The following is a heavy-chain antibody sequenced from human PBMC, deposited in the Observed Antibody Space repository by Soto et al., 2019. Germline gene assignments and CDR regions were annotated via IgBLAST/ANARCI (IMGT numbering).Heavy chain of an antibody. Sequence: EVQLLESGGGLVQPGGSLRLSCAASGFTFSSYAMTWVRQAPGKGLEWVSAISGSGGRTYYADSVKGRFTISRDNSKNTLYLQMNSLRAEDTAVYYCAKDAVKYFYGSGSYATTFYYGMDVWGRGTTVTVSS. V-gene: IGHV3-23*01. CDR1: GFTFSSYA. J-gene: IGHJ6*02. CDR2: ISGSGGRT. D-gene: IGHD3-10*01. CDR3: AKDAVKYFYGSGSYATTFYYGMDV.